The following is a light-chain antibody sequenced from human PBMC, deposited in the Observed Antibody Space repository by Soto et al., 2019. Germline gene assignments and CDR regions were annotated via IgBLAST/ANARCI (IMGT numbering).Light chain of an antibody. J-gene: IGLJ1*01. V-gene: IGLV1-44*01. Sequence: QSVLTQPPSASGTPGQRVTISCSGSSSNIGSNTVNWYQQLPGTAPKLLIYSNNQRPSVVPDRFSGSKSGTSASLAISGLQSDDDADYYCAAWDDSLNGYVFGTGTKVTVL. CDR3: AAWDDSLNGYV. CDR1: SSNIGSNT. CDR2: SNN.